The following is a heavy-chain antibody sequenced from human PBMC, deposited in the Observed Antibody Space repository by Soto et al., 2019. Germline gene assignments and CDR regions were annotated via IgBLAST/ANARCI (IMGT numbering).Heavy chain of an antibody. CDR2: IGTAGDT. V-gene: IGHV3-13*01. Sequence: GGSLRLSCAASGFTFSSYDMHWVRQATGKGLEWVSAIGTAGDTYYPGSVKGRFTISRENAKNSLYLQMNSLRAGDTAVHYCAREGVSSAFDIWGQGTMVTVSS. D-gene: IGHD6-13*01. CDR3: AREGVSSAFDI. J-gene: IGHJ3*02. CDR1: GFTFSSYD.